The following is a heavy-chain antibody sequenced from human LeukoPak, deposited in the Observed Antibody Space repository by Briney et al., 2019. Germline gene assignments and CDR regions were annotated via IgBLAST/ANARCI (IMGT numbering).Heavy chain of an antibody. Sequence: ASVKVSCKASGYTFTGYYMHWVRQAPGQGLEWMGWINPNSGGTNYAQKFQGRVTMTRDTSISTAYMELSRLRSDDTAVYYCARVDGYNHHIYYMDVWGKGTTVTVSS. CDR3: ARVDGYNHHIYYMDV. CDR1: GYTFTGYY. J-gene: IGHJ6*03. CDR2: INPNSGGT. V-gene: IGHV1-2*02. D-gene: IGHD5-24*01.